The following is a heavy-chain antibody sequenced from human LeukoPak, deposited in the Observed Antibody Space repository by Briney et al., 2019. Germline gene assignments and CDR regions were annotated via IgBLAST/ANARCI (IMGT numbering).Heavy chain of an antibody. Sequence: ASVKVSCKASGYTFTGYYMHWVRQAPGQGLEWMGWINPNSGGTNYAQKFQGSVTMTRDTSISTAYMELSRLRSDDTAVYYCARKYCSGGSCHRLDYWYFDLWGRGTLVTVSS. CDR2: INPNSGGT. CDR1: GYTFTGYY. J-gene: IGHJ2*01. D-gene: IGHD2-15*01. V-gene: IGHV1-2*02. CDR3: ARKYCSGGSCHRLDYWYFDL.